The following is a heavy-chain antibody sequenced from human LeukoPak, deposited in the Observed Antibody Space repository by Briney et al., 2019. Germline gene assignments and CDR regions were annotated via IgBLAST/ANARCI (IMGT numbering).Heavy chain of an antibody. Sequence: GGSLRLSCAASGFTFSSYGMHWVRQAPGKGLEWVAVISYDGSNKYYADSVKGRFTISRDNSRNTLYLQMNSLRAEDTAVYYCAKDRRLFRDAFDIWGQGTMVTVSS. CDR3: AKDRRLFRDAFDI. CDR2: ISYDGSNK. D-gene: IGHD5-12*01. CDR1: GFTFSSYG. J-gene: IGHJ3*02. V-gene: IGHV3-30*18.